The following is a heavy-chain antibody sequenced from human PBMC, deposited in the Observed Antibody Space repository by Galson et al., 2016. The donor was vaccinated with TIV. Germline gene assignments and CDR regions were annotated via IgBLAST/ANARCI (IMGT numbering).Heavy chain of an antibody. CDR3: AREDVKSPLSYFFDY. Sequence: SETLSLTCSVSGASITGSGYYWSWIRQADGKGLEWIGRIRSSGSANYHPSLQNRITVSLDTSKNQFSLELTSVTAADTAVYFCAREDVKSPLSYFFDYWGQGALVTVSS. CDR1: GASITGSGYY. V-gene: IGHV4-4*07. D-gene: IGHD3-10*01. J-gene: IGHJ4*02. CDR2: IRSSGSA.